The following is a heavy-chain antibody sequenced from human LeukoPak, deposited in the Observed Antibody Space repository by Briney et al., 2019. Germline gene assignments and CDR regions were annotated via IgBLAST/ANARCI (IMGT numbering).Heavy chain of an antibody. CDR2: IWYDGSNK. V-gene: IGHV3-33*01. CDR1: GFTFCSYG. Sequence: GRSLRLSCAASGFTFCSYGMHWVRQAPGKGLEWVAVIWYDGSNKYYADSVKGRFTISRDNSKNTLYLQMNSLRAEDTAVYYCARDNWGYSGYDFDYWGQGTLVTVSS. CDR3: ARDNWGYSGYDFDY. J-gene: IGHJ4*02. D-gene: IGHD5-12*01.